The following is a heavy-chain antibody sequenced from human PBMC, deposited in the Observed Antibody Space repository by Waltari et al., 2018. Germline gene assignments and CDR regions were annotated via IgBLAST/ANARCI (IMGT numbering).Heavy chain of an antibody. CDR1: GYSISSGYY. V-gene: IGHV4-38-2*01. D-gene: IGHD3-22*01. Sequence: QVQLQESGPGLVKPSETLSLTCAVSGYSISSGYYWAWIRQPPGKGLEWIGSIYHSGSTYYNPSLKSRVTISVDTSKNQFSLKLSSVTAADTAVYYCAGTTITMIVVVIGGFDYWGQGTLVTVSS. CDR2: IYHSGST. CDR3: AGTTITMIVVVIGGFDY. J-gene: IGHJ4*02.